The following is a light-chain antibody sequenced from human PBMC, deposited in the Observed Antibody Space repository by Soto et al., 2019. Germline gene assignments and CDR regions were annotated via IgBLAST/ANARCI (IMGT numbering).Light chain of an antibody. CDR2: GAS. J-gene: IGKJ2*01. CDR1: QSVSSSY. V-gene: IGKV3-20*01. Sequence: EIVLTQSPGTLSLSPGERATLSCRASQSVSSSYLAWYQQKPGQAPRLLIYGASSRATGIPDRFSGSGSGPDFTLTISRLEPEDFAVYFCPPYPGSTFGQGTKLEIK. CDR3: PPYPGST.